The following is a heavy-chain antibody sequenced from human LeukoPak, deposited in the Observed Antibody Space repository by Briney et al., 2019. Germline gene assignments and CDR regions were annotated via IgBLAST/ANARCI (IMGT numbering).Heavy chain of an antibody. J-gene: IGHJ4*02. CDR1: GYIFNSAY. D-gene: IGHD3-16*01. CDR3: ARGGGEFDS. Sequence: GASMKVSCKASGYIFNSAYMHWVRQAPGRGLEWMGVLNPSDGLTSYAQKFQGRVTMTRDTSTSTVYMELSSLISDDTAVYYCARGGGEFDSWGQGTLVTVSS. V-gene: IGHV1-46*02. CDR2: LNPSDGLT.